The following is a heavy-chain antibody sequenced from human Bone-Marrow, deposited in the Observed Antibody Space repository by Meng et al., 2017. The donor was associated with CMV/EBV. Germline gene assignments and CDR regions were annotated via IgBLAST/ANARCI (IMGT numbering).Heavy chain of an antibody. CDR1: GFTFSSYA. D-gene: IGHD1-14*01. V-gene: IGHV3-23*01. J-gene: IGHJ4*02. Sequence: GESLKISCAASGFTFSSYAMNWVRQAPGKGLEWVSSISGSGGSTYYADSVKGRFTISRDNSKNTLYLQMNSLRAEDTAVYYCAKHNGDYWGQGTLVTVSS. CDR2: ISGSGGST. CDR3: AKHNGDY.